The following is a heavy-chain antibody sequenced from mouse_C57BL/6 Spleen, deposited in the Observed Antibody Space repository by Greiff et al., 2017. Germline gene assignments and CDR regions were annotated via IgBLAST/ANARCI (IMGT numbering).Heavy chain of an antibody. J-gene: IGHJ4*01. V-gene: IGHV1-64*01. CDR3: ASSVYYDYDGGDYYAMDY. Sequence: VQLQQPGAELVKPGASVKLSCKASGYTFTSYWMHWVKQRPGQGLEWIGMIHPNSGSTNYNEKFKSKATLTVDKSSSTAYMQLSSLTSEDSAVYYCASSVYYDYDGGDYYAMDYWGQGTSVTVSS. CDR1: GYTFTSYW. D-gene: IGHD2-4*01. CDR2: IHPNSGST.